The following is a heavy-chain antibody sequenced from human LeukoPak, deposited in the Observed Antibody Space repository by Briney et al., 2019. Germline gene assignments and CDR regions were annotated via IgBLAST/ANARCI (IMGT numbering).Heavy chain of an antibody. CDR2: INHSGST. J-gene: IGHJ4*02. CDR3: ARLVQQTSGIVVRGYYFEY. Sequence: PSETLSLTCAVYGGSFSGYYWSWIRQPPGKGPEWIGEINHSGSTNYNPSLKSRLTFSVDTSKNQFSLKLSSVTAADTAVYYCARLVQQTSGIVVRGYYFEYWGQGTLVTVSS. D-gene: IGHD3-22*01. V-gene: IGHV4-34*01. CDR1: GGSFSGYY.